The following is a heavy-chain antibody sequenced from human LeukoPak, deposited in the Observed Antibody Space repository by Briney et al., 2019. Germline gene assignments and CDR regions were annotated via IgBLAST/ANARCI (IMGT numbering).Heavy chain of an antibody. D-gene: IGHD3-10*01. CDR1: GFTFSSYA. J-gene: IGHJ4*02. CDR3: AKVGGLGSFYRSPYFAY. CDR2: ISWNSDTI. Sequence: PGGSLRLSCAASGFTFSSYAMNWVRQAPGKGLEWVSGISWNSDTIGYADSVKGRFTISRDTAKNSLYLQMNSLRPEDTALYYCAKVGGLGSFYRSPYFAYWGQGTLVTVSS. V-gene: IGHV3-9*01.